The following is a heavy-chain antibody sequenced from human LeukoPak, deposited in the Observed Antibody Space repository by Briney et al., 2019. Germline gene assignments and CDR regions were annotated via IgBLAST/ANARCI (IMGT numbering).Heavy chain of an antibody. D-gene: IGHD3-22*01. CDR3: ARAPRITMIVVAPPDY. Sequence: SETLSLTCAVYGGSFSGYYWGWIRQPPGKGLEWIGEINHSGSTNYNPSLKSRVTISVDTSKNQFSLKLSSVTAADTAVYYCARAPRITMIVVAPPDYWGQGTLVTVSS. CDR2: INHSGST. CDR1: GGSFSGYY. J-gene: IGHJ4*02. V-gene: IGHV4-34*01.